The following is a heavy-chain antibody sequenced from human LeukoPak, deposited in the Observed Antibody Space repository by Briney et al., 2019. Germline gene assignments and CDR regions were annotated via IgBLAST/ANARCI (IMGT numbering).Heavy chain of an antibody. J-gene: IGHJ4*02. D-gene: IGHD4-17*01. CDR1: GFTFSSYS. Sequence: GGSLRLSCAASGFTFSSYSMNWVRQAPGKGLEWVSYISSSSSTIYYADSVKGRFTISRDNSKNTLYLQMNSLRAEDTAVYYCAKGRYHLATVTLLDYWGQGTLVTVSS. V-gene: IGHV3-48*01. CDR3: AKGRYHLATVTLLDY. CDR2: ISSSSSTI.